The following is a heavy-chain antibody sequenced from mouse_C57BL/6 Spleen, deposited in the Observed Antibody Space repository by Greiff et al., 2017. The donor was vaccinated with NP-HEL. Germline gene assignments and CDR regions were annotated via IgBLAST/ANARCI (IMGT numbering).Heavy chain of an antibody. Sequence: VQLQQSGPELVKPGASVKISCKASGYTFTDYYMNWVKQSHGKSLEWIGDINPNNGGTSYNQKFKGKATLTVDKSSSTAYMELRSLTSEDSAVYYCARPVPYFDYWGQGTTLTVSS. CDR3: ARPVPYFDY. V-gene: IGHV1-26*01. J-gene: IGHJ2*01. CDR2: INPNNGGT. D-gene: IGHD5-1*01. CDR1: GYTFTDYY.